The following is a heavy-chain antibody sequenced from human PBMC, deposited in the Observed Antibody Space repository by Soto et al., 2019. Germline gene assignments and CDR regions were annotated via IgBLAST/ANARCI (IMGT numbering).Heavy chain of an antibody. CDR2: ISGSGGST. Sequence: GGSMRLSCAASGLNFRSHAMSWVSQATGKGLEWVSAISGSGGSTYYADSVKGRFTISRDNSKNTLYLQMNSLRAEDTAVYYCAKGKSTNYDFWSGDAFDIWGQGTMVTVSS. J-gene: IGHJ3*02. D-gene: IGHD3-3*01. V-gene: IGHV3-23*01. CDR1: GLNFRSHA. CDR3: AKGKSTNYDFWSGDAFDI.